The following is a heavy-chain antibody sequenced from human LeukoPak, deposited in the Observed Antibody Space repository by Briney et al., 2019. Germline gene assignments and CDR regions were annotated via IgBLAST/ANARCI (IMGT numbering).Heavy chain of an antibody. Sequence: GGSLRLSCAASGFTFSSYGMSWVRQAPGKGLEWVSGISGSGTNTNYADSVKGRFTISRDNAKNTVDLQMKSRRAEDTAVYYCAKSSRPVTAMAFFDYWSQGTLVTVP. V-gene: IGHV3-23*01. CDR3: AKSSRPVTAMAFFDY. D-gene: IGHD5-18*01. J-gene: IGHJ4*02. CDR2: ISGSGTNT. CDR1: GFTFSSYG.